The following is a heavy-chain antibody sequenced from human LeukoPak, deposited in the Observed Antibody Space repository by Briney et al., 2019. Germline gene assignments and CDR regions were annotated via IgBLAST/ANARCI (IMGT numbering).Heavy chain of an antibody. J-gene: IGHJ6*03. V-gene: IGHV1-18*01. D-gene: IGHD3-22*01. CDR2: ISAYKCET. Sequence: ASVTVSCKASGYTFTNYGITWVRQAPGQGLAWMGWISAYKCETHYAQKLQGRVAMTTDTSTRTVYMELRSLRHDDTAVYYCARGLDLGSRGYYYFDYHYYYMDVWGKGTPVAVSS. CDR1: GYTFTNYG. CDR3: ARGLDLGSRGYYYFDYHYYYMDV.